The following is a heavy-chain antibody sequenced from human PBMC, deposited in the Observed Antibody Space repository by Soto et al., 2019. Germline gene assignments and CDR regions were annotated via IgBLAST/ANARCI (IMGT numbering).Heavy chain of an antibody. CDR2: ISYDGTDK. V-gene: IGHV3-30*18. D-gene: IGHD5-18*01. J-gene: IGHJ6*02. Sequence: GGSLRLSCAASGFTFSSYGIHWVRQSPGKGLEWVALISYDGTDKYYADSVKGRFTISRDNSKNTLYLQMSSLGPEDTAVYYCVKERYAQLWLEDYGMDVWGQGTTVTVSS. CDR1: GFTFSSYG. CDR3: VKERYAQLWLEDYGMDV.